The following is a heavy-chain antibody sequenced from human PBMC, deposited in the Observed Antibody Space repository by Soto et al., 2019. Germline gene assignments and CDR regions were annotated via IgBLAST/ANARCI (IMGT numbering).Heavy chain of an antibody. V-gene: IGHV4-39*07. D-gene: IGHD1-1*01. CDR1: GGSISSSSYY. Sequence: SETLSLTCTVSGGSISSSSYYWGWIRQPPGKGLEWIGSIYYSGSASYNPSLKSRVTISVHTSNSQFSLELSSVTAADTAVYYCARVGDGYNYGYWGQGTLVTVSS. CDR2: IYYSGSA. J-gene: IGHJ4*02. CDR3: ARVGDGYNYGY.